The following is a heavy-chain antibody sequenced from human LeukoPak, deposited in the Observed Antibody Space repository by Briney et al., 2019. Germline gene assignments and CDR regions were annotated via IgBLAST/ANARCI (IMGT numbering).Heavy chain of an antibody. Sequence: QALSLTCAISGDSVSSNSAAWSWIRQSPSRGLEWLGRTYYRSEWYNEYAVSVKSRITISPDTSKNQFSLQLNSVTPEDTAVYYCATDGGNYGNFYGMDVWGQGTTVTVSS. CDR2: TYYRSEWYN. V-gene: IGHV6-1*01. CDR3: ATDGGNYGNFYGMDV. CDR1: GDSVSSNSAA. D-gene: IGHD1-7*01. J-gene: IGHJ6*02.